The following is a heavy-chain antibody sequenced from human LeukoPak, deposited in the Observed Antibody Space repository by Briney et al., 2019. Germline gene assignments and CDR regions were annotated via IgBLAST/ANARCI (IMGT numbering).Heavy chain of an antibody. CDR3: ARERGTYYDSSGYSFDY. CDR2: INPSGGIT. Sequence: ASVKVSCKASGYTLTSYYMHWVRQAPGQGLEWLGIINPSGGITSYAQKFQGRVTMTRDTSTSTVYMELSSLRSEDTAVYYCARERGTYYDSSGYSFDYWGQGTLVTVSS. CDR1: GYTLTSYY. V-gene: IGHV1-46*01. J-gene: IGHJ4*02. D-gene: IGHD3-22*01.